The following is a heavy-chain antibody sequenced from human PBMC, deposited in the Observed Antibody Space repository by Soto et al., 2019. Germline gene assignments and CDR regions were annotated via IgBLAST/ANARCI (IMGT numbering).Heavy chain of an antibody. CDR2: ISAYNGNT. CDR3: ARAEGVVVAATDY. D-gene: IGHD2-15*01. V-gene: IGHV1-18*04. CDR1: GYTFTSYG. J-gene: IGHJ4*02. Sequence: QVQLVQSGAEVKKPGASVKVSCKASGYTFTSYGISWVRQAPGQGLEWMGWISAYNGNTKYTHKLQGRLTMTTDTSTSTGYMELRSLSSDDTAVYYCARAEGVVVAATDYWGQGTLVTVSS.